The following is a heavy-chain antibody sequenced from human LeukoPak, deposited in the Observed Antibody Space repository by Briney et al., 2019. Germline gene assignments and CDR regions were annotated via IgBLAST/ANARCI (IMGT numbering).Heavy chain of an antibody. Sequence: PGGSLRLSCAASGFTFSSYWMHWVRQAPGKGLVWVSRINNDGGSTSYADSVKGRFTISRDNAKNTLYPQMNSLRAEDTAVYYCARVAYSSSWYIDYWGQGTLVTVSS. D-gene: IGHD6-13*01. J-gene: IGHJ4*02. CDR2: INNDGGST. V-gene: IGHV3-74*01. CDR3: ARVAYSSSWYIDY. CDR1: GFTFSSYW.